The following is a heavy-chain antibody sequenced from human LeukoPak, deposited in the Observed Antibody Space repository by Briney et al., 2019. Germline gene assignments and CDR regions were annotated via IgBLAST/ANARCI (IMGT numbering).Heavy chain of an antibody. CDR1: GFTFSNAW. Sequence: GGSLRLSCAASGFTFSNAWMSWVRQAPGKGLEWVSSISIGNYIYYADSVKGRFTISRDNAKNSLYLQMNSLRAEDTAVYYCARDLTFFTPPAYWGQGTLVTVSS. J-gene: IGHJ4*02. CDR3: ARDLTFFTPPAY. CDR2: ISIGNYI. D-gene: IGHD3-9*01. V-gene: IGHV3-69-1*01.